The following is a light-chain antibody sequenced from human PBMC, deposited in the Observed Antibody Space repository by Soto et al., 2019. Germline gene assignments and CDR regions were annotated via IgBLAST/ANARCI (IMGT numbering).Light chain of an antibody. CDR3: ATWDDSLNGPL. CDR1: SSNIGAYT. V-gene: IGLV1-44*01. CDR2: STD. J-gene: IGLJ2*01. Sequence: QSVLTQPPSASGTPGQRVTISCSGSSSNIGAYTAHWYQQFPGAAPKLLIYSTDHRPSGVPDRFSGSKSGTSASLAISGLRSEDAAHYFCATWDDSLNGPLFGGGTKLTVL.